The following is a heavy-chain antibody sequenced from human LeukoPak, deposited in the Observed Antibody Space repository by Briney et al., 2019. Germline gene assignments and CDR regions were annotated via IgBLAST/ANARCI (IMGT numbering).Heavy chain of an antibody. V-gene: IGHV4-4*07. CDR3: ARGGATMAY. CDR1: GGSIDSYY. D-gene: IGHD5-24*01. Sequence: PSETLSLTCIVSGGSIDSYYWSWIRQPAGKGLEWIGRIYSSGSTNSNPSLKSRLIMSVDTSKNQISLNLNSVTAADTAVYYCARGGATMAYWGQGTLVTVSS. J-gene: IGHJ4*02. CDR2: IYSSGST.